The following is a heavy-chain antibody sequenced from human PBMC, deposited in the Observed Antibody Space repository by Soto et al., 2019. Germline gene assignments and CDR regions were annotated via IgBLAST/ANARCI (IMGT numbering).Heavy chain of an antibody. D-gene: IGHD1-7*01. J-gene: IGHJ5*02. CDR2: LCYSGNT. CDR3: AREMGTWLSNSVFDP. V-gene: IGHV4-59*01. Sequence: ETLSLTCSVSGASIRNYCWSWIRQPPGKGLQWIGYLCYSGNTRYNPSLKSRLSISIDTSKNQFSLQLNSVNAADTAVYYCAREMGTWLSNSVFDPWGQGTLVTVSS. CDR1: GASIRNYC.